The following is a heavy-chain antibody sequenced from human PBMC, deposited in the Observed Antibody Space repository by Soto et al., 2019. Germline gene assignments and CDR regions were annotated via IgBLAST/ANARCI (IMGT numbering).Heavy chain of an antibody. J-gene: IGHJ4*02. D-gene: IGHD6-6*01. CDR3: ARVTKQLVAGY. V-gene: IGHV4-59*01. CDR1: GGSISSYC. Sequence: SVTLSLTCPVAGGSISSYCWSWIRQPPGKGLEWIGYIYYSGSTNYNPSLKSRVTISVDTSKNQFSLKLSSVTAADTAVYYCARVTKQLVAGYWGQGTLVTVSS. CDR2: IYYSGST.